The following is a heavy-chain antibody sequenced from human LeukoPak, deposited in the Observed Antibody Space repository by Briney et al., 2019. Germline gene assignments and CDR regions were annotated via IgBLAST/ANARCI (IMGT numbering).Heavy chain of an antibody. D-gene: IGHD5-18*01. CDR2: IIPILGIA. CDR1: GGTFSSYA. Sequence: GSSVKVSCKASGGTFSSYAISWVRQAPGQGLEWMGRIIPILGIANYAQKFQGRVTITADKSTSTAYMELSSLRSEDTAVYYCARDRGRVRDSYGWNYYYMDVWGKGTTVTVSS. J-gene: IGHJ6*03. CDR3: ARDRGRVRDSYGWNYYYMDV. V-gene: IGHV1-69*04.